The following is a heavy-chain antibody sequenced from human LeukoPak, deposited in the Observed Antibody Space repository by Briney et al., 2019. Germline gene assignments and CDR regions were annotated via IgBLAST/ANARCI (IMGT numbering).Heavy chain of an antibody. D-gene: IGHD2-2*01. CDR3: ARLNCSSTSCYSYYYYGMDV. CDR1: GFTFSDYY. V-gene: IGHV3-11*01. J-gene: IGHJ6*02. Sequence: PGGSLRLSCAASGFTFSDYYMSWIRQAPGKGLEWVSYISSSGGTIYYADSVKGRFTISRDNAKNSLYLQMNSLRAEDTAVYYCARLNCSSTSCYSYYYYGMDVWGQGTTVTVSS. CDR2: ISSSGGTI.